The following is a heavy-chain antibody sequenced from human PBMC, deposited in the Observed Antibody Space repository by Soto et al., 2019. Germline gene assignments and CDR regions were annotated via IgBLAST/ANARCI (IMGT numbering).Heavy chain of an antibody. J-gene: IGHJ4*02. CDR3: ARLVWYYYDSSGYYGYYFDY. CDR2: IYPTDSDT. Sequence: GESLKISCKGSGYSFTSYRIAWVRQMPGKGLELMGIIYPTDSDTTYSPSFQGQVTISGDKSISTAYLQWSSLKASDTAMYHCARLVWYYYDSSGYYGYYFDYWGQGTLVTVSS. V-gene: IGHV5-51*01. D-gene: IGHD3-22*01. CDR1: GYSFTSYR.